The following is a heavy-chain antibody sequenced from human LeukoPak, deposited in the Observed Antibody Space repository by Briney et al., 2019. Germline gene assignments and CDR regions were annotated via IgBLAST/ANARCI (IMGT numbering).Heavy chain of an antibody. CDR1: GFTFSSYE. J-gene: IGHJ4*02. CDR2: ISSSGSTI. V-gene: IGHV3-48*03. CDR3: ARSLYSSGWYGQVDY. Sequence: GGSLRLSRAASGFTFSSYEMNWVRQAPGKGLEWVSYISSSGSTIYYADSVKGRFTISRDNAKNSLYLQMNSLRAEDTAVYYCARSLYSSGWYGQVDYWGQGTLVTVSS. D-gene: IGHD6-19*01.